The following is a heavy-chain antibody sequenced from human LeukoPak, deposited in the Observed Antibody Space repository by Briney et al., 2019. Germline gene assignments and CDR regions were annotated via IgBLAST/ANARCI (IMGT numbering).Heavy chain of an antibody. CDR3: VREERSSFFDY. J-gene: IGHJ4*02. V-gene: IGHV4-34*01. D-gene: IGHD6-13*01. CDR2: INHSGST. Sequence: PSETLSLTCAVYGGSFSGYYWSWIRQPPGKGLEWIGEINHSGSTNYNPSLKSRVTISVDTSKNQFSLQLNSVTPEDTAVYYCVREERSSFFDYWGQGTLVTVSS. CDR1: GGSFSGYY.